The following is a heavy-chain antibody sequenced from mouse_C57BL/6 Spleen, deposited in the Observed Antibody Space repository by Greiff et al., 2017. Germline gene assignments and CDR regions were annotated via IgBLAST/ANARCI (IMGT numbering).Heavy chain of an antibody. V-gene: IGHV1-15*01. D-gene: IGHD2-4*01. CDR3: TRSTMITNYFDY. CDR2: IDPETGGT. CDR1: GYTFTDYE. J-gene: IGHJ2*01. Sequence: VKLQESGAELVRPGASVTLSCKASGYTFTDYEMHWVKQTPVHGLEWIGAIDPETGGTAYNQKFKGKAILTADKSSSTAYMELRSLTSEDSAVYYCTRSTMITNYFDYWGQGTTLTVSS.